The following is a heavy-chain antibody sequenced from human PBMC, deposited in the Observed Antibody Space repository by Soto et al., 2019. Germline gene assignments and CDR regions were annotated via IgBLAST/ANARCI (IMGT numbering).Heavy chain of an antibody. Sequence: GGSLRLSCAVSGFTFRSSPMSWVRRAPGKGLEWVSGINGGDDSKHYAESVRGRFTISRDNSKNMLYLQMNSLRVEGTAVSYCARDGIGGTTFRGYLDYWGQGTLVTVSS. CDR3: ARDGIGGTTFRGYLDY. D-gene: IGHD1-1*01. CDR2: INGGDDSK. V-gene: IGHV3-23*01. J-gene: IGHJ4*02. CDR1: GFTFRSSP.